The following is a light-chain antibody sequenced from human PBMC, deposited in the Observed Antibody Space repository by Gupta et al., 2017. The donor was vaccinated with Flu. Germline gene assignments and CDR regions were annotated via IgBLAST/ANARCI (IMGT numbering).Light chain of an antibody. V-gene: IGKV3-20*01. J-gene: IGKJ4*01. CDR3: QQHCSSPIT. CDR1: QSVSSSY. CDR2: GGS. Sequence: GTLYLSPGERATRSCRARQSVSSSYLAWYQQKPGQAPRLLIYGGSNRSTGIPDRFSGSGSGTEFTLTISRREPEDFAVYYCQQHCSSPITFGRGTKVEIK.